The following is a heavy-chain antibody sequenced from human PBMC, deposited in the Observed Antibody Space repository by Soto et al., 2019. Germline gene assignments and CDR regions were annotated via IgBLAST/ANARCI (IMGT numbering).Heavy chain of an antibody. CDR1: GYTLTELA. V-gene: IGHV1-24*01. CDR2: FDPEDGET. D-gene: IGHD4-4*01. J-gene: IGHJ6*04. Sequence: ASVKVSCKVSGYTLTELAMHWVRQAPGKGLEWMGGFDPEDGETIYAQKFQGRVTMTEDTSTDTAYMELSSLRSEDTAVYYCATEYDYSTFTRSDVWGKGTTVTVSS. CDR3: ATEYDYSTFTRSDV.